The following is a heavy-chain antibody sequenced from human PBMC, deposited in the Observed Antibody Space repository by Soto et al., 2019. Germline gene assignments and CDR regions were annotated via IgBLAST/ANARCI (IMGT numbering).Heavy chain of an antibody. CDR1: GGSISSGGYY. D-gene: IGHD2-21*02. CDR3: ARVCGGDCHYGMDV. CDR2: IYYSGST. V-gene: IGHV4-31*03. Sequence: QVQLQESGPGLVKPSQTLSLTCTVSGGSISSGGYYWSWIRQHPGKGLEWIGYIYYSGSTYYNPSLKSRVTISVDPSKHQFSLKLSSVTAADTAVYYCARVCGGDCHYGMDVWGQGTTVTVSS. J-gene: IGHJ6*02.